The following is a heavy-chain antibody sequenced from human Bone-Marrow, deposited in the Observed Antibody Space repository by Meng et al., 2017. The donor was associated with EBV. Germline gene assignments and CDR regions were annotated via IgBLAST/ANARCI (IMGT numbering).Heavy chain of an antibody. J-gene: IGHJ4*02. CDR1: GGSVSSGSYY. CDR3: ARRRLQFGYFDY. Sequence: VQRPESRPGLVKPSETLSLTCTVSGGSVSSGSYYWSWIRQPPGKGLEWIGYIYYSGSTNYNPSLKSRVTISVDTSKNQFSLKLSSVTAADTAVYYCARRRLQFGYFDYWGQGTLVTVSS. CDR2: IYYSGST. D-gene: IGHD5-24*01. V-gene: IGHV4-61*01.